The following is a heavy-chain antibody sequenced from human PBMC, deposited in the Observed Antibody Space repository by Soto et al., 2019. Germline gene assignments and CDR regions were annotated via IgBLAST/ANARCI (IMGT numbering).Heavy chain of an antibody. Sequence: GGSLRLSCAASGFTFSSYPMHWVRQAPGKGLEWVALISVGGNNKYYADSVKGRFTISRDNSKNTLYLQMNSLRAEDTAVYYCAKGRGYCSGGSCFKPDAFDIWGQGTMVTVSS. CDR2: ISVGGNNK. CDR3: AKGRGYCSGGSCFKPDAFDI. J-gene: IGHJ3*02. CDR1: GFTFSSYP. V-gene: IGHV3-30-3*01. D-gene: IGHD2-15*01.